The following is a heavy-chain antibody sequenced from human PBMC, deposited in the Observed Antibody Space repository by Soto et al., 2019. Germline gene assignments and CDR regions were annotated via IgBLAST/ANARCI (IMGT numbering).Heavy chain of an antibody. J-gene: IGHJ4*02. CDR2: IYYSGNT. Sequence: PSETLSLTCTVSGASVGRDDYYWSWIRQQPGKGLEWIGYIYYSGNTNYNPSLKSRLTISVDTSKNQFSLQLRSVTAAGTAVYYCARTWIGSPFDFWGQGSLVTVSS. V-gene: IGHV4-31*03. D-gene: IGHD5-12*01. CDR3: ARTWIGSPFDF. CDR1: GASVGRDDYY.